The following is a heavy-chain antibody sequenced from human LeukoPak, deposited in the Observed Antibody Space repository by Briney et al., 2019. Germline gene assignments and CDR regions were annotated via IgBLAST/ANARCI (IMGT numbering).Heavy chain of an antibody. CDR3: ARGSSGRCDAFDI. CDR1: GGSISSSSYY. Sequence: KPSETLSLTCTVSGGSISSSSYYWGWIRQPPGKGLGWIGSIYYSGSTYYNPSLKSRVTISVDTSKNQFSLKLSSVTAADTAVYYCARGSSGRCDAFDIWGQGTMVTVSS. V-gene: IGHV4-39*01. CDR2: IYYSGST. D-gene: IGHD6-19*01. J-gene: IGHJ3*02.